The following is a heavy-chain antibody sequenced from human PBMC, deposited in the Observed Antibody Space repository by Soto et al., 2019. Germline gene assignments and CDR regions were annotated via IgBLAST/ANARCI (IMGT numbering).Heavy chain of an antibody. CDR2: IMPVFGTP. V-gene: IGHV1-69*01. J-gene: IGHJ3*02. Sequence: QVLLVQSGAVVKKPGSSVKVSCKAAGGSFSSYTVSWVRQAPGQGLDYMGGIMPVFGTPTYTEKFQGRITMTADESTGTAYMELTSLKSDDTVVYYCARGVTANCMGGDAFAIWGQGTMVTVSS. CDR1: GGSFSSYT. CDR3: ARGVTANCMGGDAFAI. D-gene: IGHD2-8*01.